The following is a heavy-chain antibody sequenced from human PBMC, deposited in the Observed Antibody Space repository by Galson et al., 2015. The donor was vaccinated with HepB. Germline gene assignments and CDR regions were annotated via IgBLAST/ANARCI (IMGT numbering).Heavy chain of an antibody. Sequence: SVKVSCRASGYMFTSYVINWVRQALGQGLEWMGWISGYNGTTNYAQRFQGRVTMTIDISTNTAYMELRSLTSDDTAVYYCARDGPYYMDVWGKGTTVTVSS. CDR3: ARDGPYYMDV. V-gene: IGHV1-18*01. J-gene: IGHJ6*03. CDR1: GYMFTSYV. CDR2: ISGYNGTT.